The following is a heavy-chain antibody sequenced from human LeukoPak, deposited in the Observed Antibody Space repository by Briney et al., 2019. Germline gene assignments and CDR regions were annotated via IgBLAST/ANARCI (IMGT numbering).Heavy chain of an antibody. CDR2: IYNSGST. CDR3: ARVSVRGNWFDP. CDR1: GYSISSGYF. V-gene: IGHV4-38-2*02. J-gene: IGHJ5*02. Sequence: PSETLSLTCTVSGYSISSGYFWGWIRQPPGKGLEWIGTIYNSGSTNYNPSLKSRVTISVDTSKDQFSLKLSSVTAADTAVYYCARVSVRGNWFDPWGQGTLVTVSS. D-gene: IGHD3-10*01.